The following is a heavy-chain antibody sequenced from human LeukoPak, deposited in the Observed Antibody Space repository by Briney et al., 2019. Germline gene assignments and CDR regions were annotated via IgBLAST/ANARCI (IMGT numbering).Heavy chain of an antibody. CDR3: AKGGWLDD. J-gene: IGHJ4*02. CDR2: ITGRSDKT. Sequence: GGSLRLSCAASGFNFNKYDMTWARQAPGKGLEWVSTITGRSDKTYYTDSVKGRFVTSRDNSKDTLYLQMNSLSAEDTALYYCAKGGWLDDLGQGALVTVSS. CDR1: GFNFNKYD. V-gene: IGHV3-23*01. D-gene: IGHD6-19*01.